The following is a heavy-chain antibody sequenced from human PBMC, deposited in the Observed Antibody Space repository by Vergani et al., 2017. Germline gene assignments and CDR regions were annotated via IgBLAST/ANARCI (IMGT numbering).Heavy chain of an antibody. CDR2: ISGSGGST. V-gene: IGHV3-23*01. J-gene: IGHJ6*02. CDR1: GFTFNHYA. D-gene: IGHD5-12*01. CDR3: AKVNPRNSGYDYLYYYHAMDV. Sequence: EVQLLESGGDLVQPGGSLRLSCAASGFTFNHYAMNWVRQAPGQGLEWVSGISGSGGSTYYAGSVKGRFTISRDSSKNTLYLQMNSLSAGDTAVYYCAKVNPRNSGYDYLYYYHAMDVWGQGTTVTVSS.